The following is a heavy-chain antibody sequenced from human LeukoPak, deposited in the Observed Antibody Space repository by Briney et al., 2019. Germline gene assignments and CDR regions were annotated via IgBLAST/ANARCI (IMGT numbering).Heavy chain of an antibody. CDR1: GFIFRNYW. CDR2: INSDGRST. V-gene: IGHV3-74*01. D-gene: IGHD5-18*01. CDR3: ARDLGTGMATADY. Sequence: GGSLRLSCEASGFIFRNYWMHWVRQLPGKGLVWVSRINSDGRSTTYADSVKGRFTISRDNAKNTLYLQMNSLRAEDTAVYYCARDLGTGMATADYWGQGTLVTVSS. J-gene: IGHJ4*02.